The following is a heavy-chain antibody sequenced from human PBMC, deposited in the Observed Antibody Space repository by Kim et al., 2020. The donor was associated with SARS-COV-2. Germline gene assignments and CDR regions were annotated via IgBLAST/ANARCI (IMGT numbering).Heavy chain of an antibody. V-gene: IGHV3-53*04. J-gene: IGHJ5*02. CDR3: ARVGTIRFSENWFDP. CDR2: VYSGGRT. CDR1: GFTVSSNY. Sequence: GGSLRLSCAASGFTVSSNYMSWVRQAPGKGLEWVSVVYSGGRTYYADYVKGRFTISRHNAKNTLYLQMNSLRAEDTAVYYCARVGTIRFSENWFDPWGQGTLVTVSS. D-gene: IGHD3-3*01.